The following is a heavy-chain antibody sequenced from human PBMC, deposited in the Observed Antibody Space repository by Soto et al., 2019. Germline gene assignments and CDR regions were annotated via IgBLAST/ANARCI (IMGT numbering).Heavy chain of an antibody. CDR1: GYTFTGYY. CDR3: ARDVSGSSGYYYFDY. V-gene: IGHV1-2*04. CDR2: INPNSGGT. J-gene: IGHJ4*02. D-gene: IGHD3-22*01. Sequence: GASVKVSCKASGYTFTGYYMHWVRQAPGQGLEWMGWINPNSGGTNYAQKFQGWVTMTRDTSISTAYMELSRLRSDDTAVYYCARDVSGSSGYYYFDYWGQGTLVTSPQ.